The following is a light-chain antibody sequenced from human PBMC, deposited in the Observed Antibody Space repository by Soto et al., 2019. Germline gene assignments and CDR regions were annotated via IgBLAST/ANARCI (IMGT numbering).Light chain of an antibody. Sequence: SALPQPASVSGSPAQSITISCTGTSSDVGGYNYVSWYQHHPGKAPKLIIYEVSYRPSGVSNRFSGSKSGNTASLTISGLQADDEVDYYCCSYTSTSTHVFGTGTKVTVL. V-gene: IGLV2-14*01. J-gene: IGLJ1*01. CDR2: EVS. CDR1: SSDVGGYNY. CDR3: CSYTSTSTHV.